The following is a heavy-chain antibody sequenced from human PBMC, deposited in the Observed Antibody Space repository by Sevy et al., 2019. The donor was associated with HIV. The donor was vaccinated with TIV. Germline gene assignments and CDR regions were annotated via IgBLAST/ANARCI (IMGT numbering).Heavy chain of an antibody. J-gene: IGHJ6*02. V-gene: IGHV1-2*06. CDR2: INPNSGGT. Sequence: ASVKVSCKASGYTFTGYYMHWVRQAPGQGLEWMGRINPNSGGTNYAQKFQGRVTMTRDTSIGTAYMELSRLRSDDTAVYYCARPNGDSLFYYYGMDVWGQGTTVTVSS. CDR1: GYTFTGYY. CDR3: ARPNGDSLFYYYGMDV. D-gene: IGHD4-17*01.